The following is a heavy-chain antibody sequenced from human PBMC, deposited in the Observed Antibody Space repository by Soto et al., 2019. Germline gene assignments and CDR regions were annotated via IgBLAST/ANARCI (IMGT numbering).Heavy chain of an antibody. D-gene: IGHD5-18*01. CDR3: ARVGGGYSYGPGAFDI. Sequence: ASVKVSCKASGYTFTSYYMHWVRQAPGQGLEWMGIINPSGGSTSYAQKFQGRVTMTRDTSTSTVYMELSSLRSEDTAVYYCARVGGGYSYGPGAFDIWGQGTMVTV. CDR1: GYTFTSYY. J-gene: IGHJ3*02. V-gene: IGHV1-46*01. CDR2: INPSGGST.